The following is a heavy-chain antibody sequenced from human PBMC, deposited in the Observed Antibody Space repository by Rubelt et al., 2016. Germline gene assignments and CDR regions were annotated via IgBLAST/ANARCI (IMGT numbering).Heavy chain of an antibody. CDR3: ATVQQNWFAMVRGVVNDY. CDR1: GYTLTELS. CDR2: FDPEDGET. Sequence: QVQLVQSGAEVKKPGASVKVSCKVSGYTLTELSMHWVRQAPGKGLEWMGGFDPEDGETIYAQKFQGRVTMTEDTSTDTAYMELSSLGSEDTAVYYCATVQQNWFAMVRGVVNDYWGQGTLVTVSS. D-gene: IGHD3-10*01. J-gene: IGHJ4*02. V-gene: IGHV1-24*01.